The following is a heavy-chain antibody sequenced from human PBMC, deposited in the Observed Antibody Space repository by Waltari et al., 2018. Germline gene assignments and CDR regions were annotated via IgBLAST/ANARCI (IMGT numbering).Heavy chain of an antibody. CDR1: GGSISSSSYY. V-gene: IGHV4-39*01. D-gene: IGHD5-12*01. J-gene: IGHJ4*02. Sequence: QLQLQESGPGLVKPSETLSLTCTVSGGSISSSSYYWGWIRPPPGKGLEWIGSIYYSGSTYYNPSLKSRVTISVDTSKNQFSLKLSSVTAADTAVYYCARLKGYSGYDIYFDYWGQGTLVTVSS. CDR2: IYYSGST. CDR3: ARLKGYSGYDIYFDY.